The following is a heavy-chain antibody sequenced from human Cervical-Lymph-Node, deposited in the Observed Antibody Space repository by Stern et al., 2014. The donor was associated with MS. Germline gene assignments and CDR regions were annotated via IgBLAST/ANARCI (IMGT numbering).Heavy chain of an antibody. V-gene: IGHV4-31*01. CDR3: ARGRDGYKSHFDY. D-gene: IGHD5-24*01. CDR1: GGSISSGGYY. CDR2: VYYSWST. J-gene: IGHJ4*02. Sequence: QMQLQESGTGLVKPSQTLSLTCTVSGGSISSGGYYWSWIRQKPGKGLEWIGDVYYSWSTYYNPSLKSLVTISVDTSKNQFSLKLSSVTAADTAVYYCARGRDGYKSHFDYWGQGTLVTVSS.